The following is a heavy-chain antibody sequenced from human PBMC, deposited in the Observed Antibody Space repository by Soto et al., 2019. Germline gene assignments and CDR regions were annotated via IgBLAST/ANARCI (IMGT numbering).Heavy chain of an antibody. CDR2: IYYSGST. CDR3: ARSPDYYYTTTWTS. Sequence: QLQLQESGPGLVKPSETLSLTCTVSGGSISSSSYYWGWIRQPPGKGLEWIGSIYYSGSTYYNPSLKSRVTISVDTSKNQFSLKLSSVTAADTAVYYCARSPDYYYTTTWTSGAKGPRSPSP. CDR1: GGSISSSSYY. V-gene: IGHV4-39*01. J-gene: IGHJ6*03.